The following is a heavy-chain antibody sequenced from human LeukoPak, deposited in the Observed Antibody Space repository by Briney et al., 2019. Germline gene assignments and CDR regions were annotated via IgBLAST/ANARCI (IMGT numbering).Heavy chain of an antibody. Sequence: GESLKISCKGSGYSFTSYWIGWVRRMPGKGLEWMGSIYPGDSDTRYSPSFQGQVTISADKSISTAYLQWSSLKASDTAMYYCARQSYYDILTGYSPYNWFDPWGQGTLVTVSS. CDR1: GYSFTSYW. CDR2: IYPGDSDT. J-gene: IGHJ5*02. D-gene: IGHD3-9*01. CDR3: ARQSYYDILTGYSPYNWFDP. V-gene: IGHV5-51*01.